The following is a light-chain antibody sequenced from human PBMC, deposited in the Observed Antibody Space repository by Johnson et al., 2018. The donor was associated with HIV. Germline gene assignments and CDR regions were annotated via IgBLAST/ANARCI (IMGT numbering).Light chain of an antibody. V-gene: IGLV1-51*01. CDR2: DND. J-gene: IGLJ1*01. CDR3: GTWDSSLRFGF. Sequence: QSVLTQPPSVSAAPGQKVTISCSGSSSNIGNNYVSWYQQLPGTAPKLLIYDNDKRPSGIPDRFSGSKSGTSATLGITGLQTGDEADYYCGTWDSSLRFGFVGTGTMVTFL. CDR1: SSNIGNNY.